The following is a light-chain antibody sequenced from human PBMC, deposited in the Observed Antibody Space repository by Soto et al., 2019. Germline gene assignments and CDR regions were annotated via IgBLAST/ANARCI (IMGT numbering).Light chain of an antibody. CDR3: QQYNSWLWT. Sequence: EVVMTQSPATLSVSPGGRAALSCRASQSISGTLAWYQQKPGQAPRLLIYGASKRATGFPARFSGSGSGTEFTLIISSLQSEHSAVYYCQQYNSWLWTFGQGTKVDIK. CDR1: QSISGT. CDR2: GAS. J-gene: IGKJ1*01. V-gene: IGKV3-15*01.